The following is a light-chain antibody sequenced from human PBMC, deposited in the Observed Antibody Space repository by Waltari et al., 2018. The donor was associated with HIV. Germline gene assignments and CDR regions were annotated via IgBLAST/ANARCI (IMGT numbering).Light chain of an antibody. J-gene: IGKJ4*01. V-gene: IGKV4-1*01. Sequence: DIVMTQSPDSLAVSLGERATINCQSSQSVLYRSNSKNFLAWYQQKPGQPPKLLIYWASTRESGVPDRFSGSGSGTDFTLTISSLQAEDVAVYYCQQYYSTPLNFGGGTKVEIK. CDR3: QQYYSTPLN. CDR1: QSVLYRSNSKNF. CDR2: WAS.